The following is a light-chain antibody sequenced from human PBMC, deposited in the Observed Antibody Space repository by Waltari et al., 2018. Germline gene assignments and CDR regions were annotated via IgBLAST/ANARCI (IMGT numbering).Light chain of an antibody. CDR2: NND. Sequence: QSVLTQPPSASGTPGQRVTISCSGSSSDIGINIVNWYQQLPRTAPKLLIYNNDQRPSGVPDRFSGCKSGTSASLAISGLQSEDEATYYCAAWDDSQNGVVFVGGTKLTV. CDR1: SSDIGINI. CDR3: AAWDDSQNGVV. V-gene: IGLV1-44*01. J-gene: IGLJ2*01.